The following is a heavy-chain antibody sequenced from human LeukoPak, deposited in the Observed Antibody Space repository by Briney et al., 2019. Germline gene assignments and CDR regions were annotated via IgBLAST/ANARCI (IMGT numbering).Heavy chain of an antibody. Sequence: TGGSLRLSCAASGFTFSNFWMSWVRQAPGKGLEWVANINQDGSEKNYVDSVKGRFTISRDSAKNSLYLQMDSLRVEDTAIYYCARCSGWAFKNWDQGTLVTVSS. CDR3: ARCSGWAFKN. V-gene: IGHV3-7*01. CDR2: INQDGSEK. D-gene: IGHD6-19*01. CDR1: GFTFSNFW. J-gene: IGHJ4*02.